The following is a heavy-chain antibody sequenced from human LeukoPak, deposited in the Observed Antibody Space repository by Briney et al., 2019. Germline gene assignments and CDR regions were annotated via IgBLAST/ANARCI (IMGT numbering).Heavy chain of an antibody. D-gene: IGHD3-10*01. CDR1: GFTVSSNY. CDR3: ARGSGSKVIDY. V-gene: IGHV3-66*01. Sequence: GGSLRLSCAASGFTVSSNYMSWVRQAPGKGLEWVSVIYSGGSTFYADSVKGRFTISRDNSKNTLYLQMNSLRAEDTAVYYCARGSGSKVIDYWGQGTLVTVSS. CDR2: IYSGGST. J-gene: IGHJ4*02.